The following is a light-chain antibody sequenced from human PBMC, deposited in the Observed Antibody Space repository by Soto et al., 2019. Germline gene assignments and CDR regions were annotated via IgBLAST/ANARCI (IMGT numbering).Light chain of an antibody. Sequence: EIVMTQSPATLSVSPGERVTLSCRASQSVSSKLVWYQQKPGQAPRLLIYGASTRATGIPARFSGSGSGTEFTLSISSLQSEDFALYYCQQYDEWPQTLGQGT. J-gene: IGKJ1*01. V-gene: IGKV3-15*01. CDR1: QSVSSK. CDR3: QQYDEWPQT. CDR2: GAS.